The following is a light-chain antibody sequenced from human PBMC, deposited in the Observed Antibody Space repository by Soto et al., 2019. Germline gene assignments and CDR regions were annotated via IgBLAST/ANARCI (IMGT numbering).Light chain of an antibody. V-gene: IGLV2-23*03. J-gene: IGLJ1*01. Sequence: QSALTHPASVPGSPGQSITISCTGTSSDVGSYNLVSWYQQHPGKAPKLMIYEGSKRPSGVSNRSSGSKSGNTASLTISGLQAEDEADYYCCSYAGSSTFFYVLGTGTKVTVL. CDR2: EGS. CDR1: SSDVGSYNL. CDR3: CSYAGSSTFFYV.